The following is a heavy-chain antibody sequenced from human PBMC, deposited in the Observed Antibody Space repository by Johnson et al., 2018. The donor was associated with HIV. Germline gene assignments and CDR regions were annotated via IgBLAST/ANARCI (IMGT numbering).Heavy chain of an antibody. CDR1: GFSFSSYG. Sequence: QVQLVESGGGVVQPGRSLRLSCAASGFSFSSYGMHWVRQLPGKGLEWVAVISYDGHNEYYADSVEGRFTVSRDNSKNTLYLQMNSLRAEYTAVYFCAKFEGFITVNRVVGDAFDLWGQGTLVTDSS. D-gene: IGHD3-10*01. J-gene: IGHJ3*01. CDR3: AKFEGFITVNRVVGDAFDL. V-gene: IGHV3-30*19. CDR2: ISYDGHNE.